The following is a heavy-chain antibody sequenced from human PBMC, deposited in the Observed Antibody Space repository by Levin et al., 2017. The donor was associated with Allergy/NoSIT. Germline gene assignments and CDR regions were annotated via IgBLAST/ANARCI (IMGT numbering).Heavy chain of an antibody. J-gene: IGHJ4*02. CDR1: GFTFSSYG. D-gene: IGHD5-18*01. V-gene: IGHV3-30*18. CDR2: ISYDGSNK. Sequence: SCAASGFTFSSYGMHWVRQAPGKGLEWVAVISYDGSNKYYADSVKGRFTISRDNSKNTLYLQMNSLRAEDTAVYYCAKIAAVDTVDYWGQGTLVTVSS. CDR3: AKIAAVDTVDY.